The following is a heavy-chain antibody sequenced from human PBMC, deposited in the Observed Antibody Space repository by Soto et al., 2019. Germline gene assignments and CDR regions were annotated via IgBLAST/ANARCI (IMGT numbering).Heavy chain of an antibody. J-gene: IGHJ6*02. CDR2: IYSGGST. Sequence: GGSLRLSCAASGFTISSNYMSWVRQAPGKGLKWVSVIYSGGSTYYADSVKGRFTISRHNSKNTLYLQMNSLRAEDTAVYYCARRSHYDCWSGYRNSYYYYGMDVWGQGTTVTVSS. CDR1: GFTISSNY. V-gene: IGHV3-53*04. D-gene: IGHD3-3*01. CDR3: ARRSHYDCWSGYRNSYYYYGMDV.